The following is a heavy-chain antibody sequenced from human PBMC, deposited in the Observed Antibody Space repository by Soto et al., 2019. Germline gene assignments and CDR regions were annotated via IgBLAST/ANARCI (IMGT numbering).Heavy chain of an antibody. J-gene: IGHJ5*02. CDR3: AKDRPLKGRSGSLSS. Sequence: QVQLVESGGGVVQPGRSLRLSCAASGFTFSSYGMHWDRQAPGKGLEWVALISHDGSNKYYADSVKGRFTISRDNSKNTLYLQMNSLRAEDTTVYYCAKDRPLKGRSGSLSSWGQGTLVTVSS. V-gene: IGHV3-30*18. D-gene: IGHD1-26*01. CDR2: ISHDGSNK. CDR1: GFTFSSYG.